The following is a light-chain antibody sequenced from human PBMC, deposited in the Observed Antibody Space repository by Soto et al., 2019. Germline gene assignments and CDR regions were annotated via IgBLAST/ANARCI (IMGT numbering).Light chain of an antibody. CDR2: WAS. J-gene: IGKJ4*01. CDR1: QSVLYSSNNKNY. CDR3: QQYYSTPLT. Sequence: DIVMTQSPDSLAVSLGERATINRKSSQSVLYSSNNKNYLAWYQQKPGQPPKLLIYWASTRESGVPDRFSGSGSGTDFTLTISGLQAEDVAVYYCQQYYSTPLTFGGGTKVEIK. V-gene: IGKV4-1*01.